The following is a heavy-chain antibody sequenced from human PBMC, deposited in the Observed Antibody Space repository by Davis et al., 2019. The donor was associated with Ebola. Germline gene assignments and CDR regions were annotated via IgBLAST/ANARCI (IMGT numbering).Heavy chain of an antibody. V-gene: IGHV7-4-1*02. Sequence: ASVKVSCKASGYTFTSYDINWVRQAPGQGLEWMGWIDTNTGNPTYAQGFTGRFVFSLDTSVSTAYLQISSLKADDTAVYYCAREASTVPFDYWGQGTLVTVSS. CDR1: GYTFTSYD. CDR3: AREASTVPFDY. J-gene: IGHJ4*02. CDR2: IDTNTGNP.